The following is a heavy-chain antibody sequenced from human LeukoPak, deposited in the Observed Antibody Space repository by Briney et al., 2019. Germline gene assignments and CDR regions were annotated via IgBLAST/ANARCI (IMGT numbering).Heavy chain of an antibody. CDR1: GYTFTEYS. D-gene: IGHD4-23*01. J-gene: IGHJ4*02. CDR3: ARIGYVTPDDY. CDR2: ISGYNGNA. V-gene: IGHV1-18*01. Sequence: ASVKVSCKASGYTFTEYSLGWVRQAPGQGLEWMGWISGYNGNAKYAQKFQGRVNMTTHTSTNTAYMELRSLRSDDTAVYYCARIGYVTPDDYWGQGTLVTVSS.